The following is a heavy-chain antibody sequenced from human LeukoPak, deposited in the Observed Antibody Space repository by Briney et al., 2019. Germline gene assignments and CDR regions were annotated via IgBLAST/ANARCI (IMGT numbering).Heavy chain of an antibody. D-gene: IGHD2-2*01. CDR1: GYTFTDYY. Sequence: ASVKVSCKVSGYTFTDYYMHRVQQAPGKGLEWMGLVDPEDGETIYAEKFQGRVTITADTSTDTAYMELSSLRSEDTAVYYCATAERPTVVVPAANDYWGQGTLVTVSS. J-gene: IGHJ4*02. CDR3: ATAERPTVVVPAANDY. CDR2: VDPEDGET. V-gene: IGHV1-69-2*01.